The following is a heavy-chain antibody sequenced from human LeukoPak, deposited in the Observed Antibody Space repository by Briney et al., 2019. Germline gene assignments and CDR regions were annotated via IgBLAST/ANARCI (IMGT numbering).Heavy chain of an antibody. Sequence: GGSLRLSCAASGFTFSSYSMSWVRQAPGKGLEWVSSISSSGSYIYYADSVKGRFTISRDNSKNALYLQMNSLRAEDTAVYYCARDRGGSGSYYINAFDIWGQGTMVTVSS. D-gene: IGHD1-26*01. CDR2: ISSSGSYI. CDR3: ARDRGGSGSYYINAFDI. CDR1: GFTFSSYS. V-gene: IGHV3-21*01. J-gene: IGHJ3*02.